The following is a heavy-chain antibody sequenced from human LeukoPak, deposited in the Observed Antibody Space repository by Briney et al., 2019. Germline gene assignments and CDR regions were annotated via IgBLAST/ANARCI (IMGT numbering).Heavy chain of an antibody. CDR2: ISSSGSSI. J-gene: IGHJ4*02. CDR3: ARDRNSGYSGYAFDC. Sequence: GGSLRLSCAASGFSFSSYEMNWVRQAPGKGLEWVSYISSSGSSIYYYADSVKGRFTISRDNAKNSLYLQMNSLRAEDTAVYYCARDRNSGYSGYAFDCWGQGTPVTVSS. V-gene: IGHV3-48*03. CDR1: GFSFSSYE. D-gene: IGHD5-12*01.